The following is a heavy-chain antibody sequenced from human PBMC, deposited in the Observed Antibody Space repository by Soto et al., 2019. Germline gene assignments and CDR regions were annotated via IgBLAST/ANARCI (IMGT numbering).Heavy chain of an antibody. Sequence: GASVKVSCKASGYTFTSYAISWVRQAPGQGLEWMGWISAYNGNTNYAQKLQGRVPMTTDTSTRTAYMELRSLRSDDTAVYYCACNYDSSGIGGPFSIWGQGTLVIVSS. V-gene: IGHV1-18*01. D-gene: IGHD3-22*01. CDR2: ISAYNGNT. CDR3: ACNYDSSGIGGPFSI. CDR1: GYTFTSYA. J-gene: IGHJ4*02.